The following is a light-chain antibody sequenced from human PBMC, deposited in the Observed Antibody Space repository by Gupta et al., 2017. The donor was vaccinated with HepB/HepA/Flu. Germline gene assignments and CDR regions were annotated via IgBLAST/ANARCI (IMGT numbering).Light chain of an antibody. V-gene: IGKV3-20*01. CDR1: QSVSRRY. Sequence: EIVLTQSPCTLSLSPGERATLSCRASQSVSRRYLAWYQQKPGQAPRLLIYGASSRARGIPDRFSGSGSGTDFTLTISRREPEDFAVYYCQQEGSSPSTFGQGTKVEIK. CDR3: QQEGSSPST. J-gene: IGKJ1*01. CDR2: GAS.